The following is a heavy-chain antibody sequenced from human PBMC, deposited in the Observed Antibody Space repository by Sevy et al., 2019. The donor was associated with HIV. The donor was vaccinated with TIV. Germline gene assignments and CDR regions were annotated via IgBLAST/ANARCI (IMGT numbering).Heavy chain of an antibody. V-gene: IGHV1-18*01. Sequence: ASVKVSCRASGYTFTSNGIAWVRQAPGQGLEWRGWINTNNGNANDAQKYQGRVTMTTDTSTSTGYMELRSLRSDDTAMYYCARDRGYCSGGSCYIQQWGQGTLVTVSS. D-gene: IGHD2-15*01. CDR1: GYTFTSNG. CDR3: ARDRGYCSGGSCYIQQ. CDR2: INTNNGNA. J-gene: IGHJ1*01.